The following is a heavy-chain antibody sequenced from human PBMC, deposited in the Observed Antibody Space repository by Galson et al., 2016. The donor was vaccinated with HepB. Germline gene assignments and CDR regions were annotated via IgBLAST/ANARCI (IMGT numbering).Heavy chain of an antibody. CDR1: GDSVSSNSAT. V-gene: IGHV6-1*01. J-gene: IGHJ4*02. Sequence: CAISGDSVSSNSATWNWIRQSPSRGLEWLGRTYYRSAWLDDYAISVKSRISINPDTSKNLFSLHLSSVNPEDTAVYYCTRERRYGSDGSCDSFDYWGLGILVTVSS. CDR3: TRERRYGSDGSCDSFDY. D-gene: IGHD2-15*01. CDR2: TYYRSAWLD.